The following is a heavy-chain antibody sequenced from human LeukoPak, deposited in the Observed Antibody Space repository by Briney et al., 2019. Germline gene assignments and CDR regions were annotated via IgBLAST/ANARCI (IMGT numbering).Heavy chain of an antibody. D-gene: IGHD2-8*02. J-gene: IGHJ4*02. V-gene: IGHV4-4*09. CDR2: IYTSGST. CDR3: ARQLNSWSSYYFDY. Sequence: SETLSLTCTVSGGSISSYYWSWIRQPPGKGLEWIGYIYTSGSTNYNPSLKSRVTISVDTSKNQFSLKLSSVTAADTAVYYCARQLNSWSSYYFDYWGQGTLVTVSS. CDR1: GGSISSYY.